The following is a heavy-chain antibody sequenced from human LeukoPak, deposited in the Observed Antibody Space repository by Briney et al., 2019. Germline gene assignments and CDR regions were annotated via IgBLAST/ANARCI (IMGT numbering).Heavy chain of an antibody. CDR2: INPNSGNT. J-gene: IGHJ6*03. CDR3: ARRGDDFWSGYHYYYMDV. CDR1: GYTFTGYY. D-gene: IGHD3-3*01. Sequence: ASVKVSCKASGYTFTGYYMHWVRQAPGQGLEWMGWINPNSGNTGYAQKFQGRVTITRNTSISTAYMELSSLRSEDTAVYYCARRGDDFWSGYHYYYMDVWGKGTTVTVSS. V-gene: IGHV1-8*03.